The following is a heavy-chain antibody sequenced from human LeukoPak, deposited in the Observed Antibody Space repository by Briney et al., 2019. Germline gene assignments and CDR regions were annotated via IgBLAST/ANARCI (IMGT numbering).Heavy chain of an antibody. V-gene: IGHV3-33*06. Sequence: PGGSLRLSCAASGFTFSNYDTHWVRQAPGKGLEWVAVIWYDGSNKYYADSVKGRFTLSRDNSKNTLYLQMTSLRAEDTAVYYCAKRNSGNYFDDWGQGSLVTVSS. D-gene: IGHD1-26*01. J-gene: IGHJ4*02. CDR2: IWYDGSNK. CDR1: GFTFSNYD. CDR3: AKRNSGNYFDD.